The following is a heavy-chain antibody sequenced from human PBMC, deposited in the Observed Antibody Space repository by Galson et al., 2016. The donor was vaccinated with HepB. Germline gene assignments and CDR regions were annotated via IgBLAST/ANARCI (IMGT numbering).Heavy chain of an antibody. Sequence: SLRLSCAASGFTVSNNYMSWVRQPPGKGLEWVSLIYSGGGTLYADSVKGRFTISRDNSKNTLYLQMNSLRDDDTALYYCVRDYNYAFDIWGQGTMVTVSS. D-gene: IGHD5-24*01. CDR2: IYSGGGT. V-gene: IGHV3-53*01. J-gene: IGHJ3*02. CDR3: VRDYNYAFDI. CDR1: GFTVSNNY.